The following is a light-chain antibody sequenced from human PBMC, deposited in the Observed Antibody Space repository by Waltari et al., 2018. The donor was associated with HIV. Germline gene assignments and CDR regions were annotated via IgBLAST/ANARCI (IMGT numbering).Light chain of an antibody. J-gene: IGLJ3*02. V-gene: IGLV2-11*01. CDR2: NVK. CDR1: KFGLSDYNS. CDR3: CSYAGTYTWV. Sequence: QSALTQPRSVSGSPGQSVTFSCAGIKFGLSDYNSVSWYHQRPGPPPKPILSNVKERPSGVPNRFSGSKSANTASLTISGLQAEDEATYFCCSYAGTYTWVFGGGTNLTV.